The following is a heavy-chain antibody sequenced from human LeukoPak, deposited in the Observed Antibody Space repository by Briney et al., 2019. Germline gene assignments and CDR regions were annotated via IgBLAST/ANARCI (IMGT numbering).Heavy chain of an antibody. CDR1: GYTLTELS. J-gene: IGHJ4*02. CDR3: ATSLRWYAIDY. CDR2: FDPEDGEA. D-gene: IGHD4-23*01. Sequence: GASVKVSCKVSGYTLTELSMHWVRQAPGKGLEWMGGFDPEDGEAIYAQKFQGRVTMTEDTSTDTVYMELSSLRSEGTAVYYCATSLRWYAIDYWGQGTLVTVSS. V-gene: IGHV1-24*01.